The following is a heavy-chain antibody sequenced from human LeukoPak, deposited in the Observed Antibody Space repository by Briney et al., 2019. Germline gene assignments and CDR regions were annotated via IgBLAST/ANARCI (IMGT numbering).Heavy chain of an antibody. CDR2: INHSGST. V-gene: IGHV4-34*01. Sequence: LELRETLSLTCAVYGGSFSGYYWSWLRQPPGKGLEWIGEINHSGSTNYNPSLKSRVTISVDTSKNQFSLKLSSVTAADTAVYYCARGRSDYYDSSGYSGIDYWGQGTLVTVSS. CDR1: GGSFSGYY. J-gene: IGHJ4*02. D-gene: IGHD3-22*01. CDR3: ARGRSDYYDSSGYSGIDY.